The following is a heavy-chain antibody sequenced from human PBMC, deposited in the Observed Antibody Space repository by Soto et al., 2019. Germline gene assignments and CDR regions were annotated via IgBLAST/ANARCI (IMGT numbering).Heavy chain of an antibody. CDR1: GASIGTNNW. Sequence: QVQLQESGPRLVEPSGTLSLTCAVSGASIGTNNWWSWVRQPPGKGLEWIGEVYHSGTTNCYPSLKSRVTISIDNSKNQFSLRLTPMTAADTAVYYCAVQGDGDFDYWSQGTLVTVSS. CDR2: VYHSGTT. V-gene: IGHV4-4*02. CDR3: AVQGDGDFDY. J-gene: IGHJ4*02.